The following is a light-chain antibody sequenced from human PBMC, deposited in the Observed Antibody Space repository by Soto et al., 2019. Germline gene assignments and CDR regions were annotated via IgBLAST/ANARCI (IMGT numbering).Light chain of an antibody. CDR1: SSDVGNYNY. CDR3: SSCTSSTTVI. V-gene: IGLV2-14*01. Sequence: QSALTQPASMSGSPGQSITISCTGTSSDVGNYNYVSWYQQHPGKAPKLMIYDVSNRPSGVSDRFSGSKSGNTASLTISGLQAEDEADYYCSSCTSSTTVIFGGGTKLTVL. CDR2: DVS. J-gene: IGLJ2*01.